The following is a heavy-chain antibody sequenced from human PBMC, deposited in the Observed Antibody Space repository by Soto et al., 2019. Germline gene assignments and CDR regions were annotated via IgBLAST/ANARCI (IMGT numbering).Heavy chain of an antibody. CDR3: ARQSTSAPKDY. Sequence: GESLKISCKGSGYSFTTYWIAWVRQMPGKGLEWVGVVYPGDSDTRYSPSFEGHVTISVDKSISTAFLQWNSLKASDKAIYFCARQSTSAPKDYWGQGTLVTVSS. CDR2: VYPGDSDT. CDR1: GYSFTTYW. J-gene: IGHJ4*01. D-gene: IGHD3-10*01. V-gene: IGHV5-51*01.